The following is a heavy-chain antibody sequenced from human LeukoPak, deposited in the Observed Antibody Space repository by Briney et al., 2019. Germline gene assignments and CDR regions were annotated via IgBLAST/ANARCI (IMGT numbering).Heavy chain of an antibody. Sequence: GGSLRLSCAASGFTFDDNGMSWVRRAPGKGLEWVSGINWNGGSTGYADSVKGRFTISRDNAKNSLYLQMNSLRAEDTALYYCARIYYGSGITNWGQGTLVTVSS. CDR1: GFTFDDNG. V-gene: IGHV3-20*04. J-gene: IGHJ4*02. CDR3: ARIYYGSGITN. D-gene: IGHD3-10*01. CDR2: INWNGGST.